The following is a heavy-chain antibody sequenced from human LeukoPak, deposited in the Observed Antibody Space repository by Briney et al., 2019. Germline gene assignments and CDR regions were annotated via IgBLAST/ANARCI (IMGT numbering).Heavy chain of an antibody. D-gene: IGHD3-16*01. CDR3: AKQAASGGGVDY. CDR2: ISGDGGST. Sequence: GGSLRLPCATSGFTFDDYAMHWVRQAPGKGLEWVSLISGDGGSTYYADSVKGRFTISRDNSKNSLHVQMNNLRSEDTALYYCAKQAASGGGVDYWGQGTLVTVSS. CDR1: GFTFDDYA. V-gene: IGHV3-43*02. J-gene: IGHJ4*02.